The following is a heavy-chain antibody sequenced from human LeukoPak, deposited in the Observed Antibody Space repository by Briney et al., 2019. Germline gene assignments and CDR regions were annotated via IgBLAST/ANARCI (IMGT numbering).Heavy chain of an antibody. CDR2: IYSGGSI. J-gene: IGHJ4*02. V-gene: IGHV3-53*05. CDR3: TRDKRDTNELGAFDH. CDR1: GFTVSNNY. D-gene: IGHD5-18*01. Sequence: GGSLRLSCAASGFTVSNNYMSWVHQAPGEGLQWVSVIYSGGSIDYADSVKGRFTISRDNSKNSLHLQMTSVRTEDTAFYFCTRDKRDTNELGAFDHWGQGTLVTVSS.